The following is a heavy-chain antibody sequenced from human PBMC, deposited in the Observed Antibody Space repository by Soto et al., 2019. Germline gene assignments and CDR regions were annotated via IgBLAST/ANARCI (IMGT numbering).Heavy chain of an antibody. D-gene: IGHD2-2*02. CDR3: ARGGDIVVVPAALQLNWFDP. Sequence: LSLTCAVYGGSFSGYYWSWIRQPPGKGLEWIGEINHSGSTNYNPSLESRVTISVDTSKNQFSLKLSSVTAADTAVYYCARGGDIVVVPAALQLNWFDPWGQGTLVTVSS. J-gene: IGHJ5*02. V-gene: IGHV4-34*01. CDR2: INHSGST. CDR1: GGSFSGYY.